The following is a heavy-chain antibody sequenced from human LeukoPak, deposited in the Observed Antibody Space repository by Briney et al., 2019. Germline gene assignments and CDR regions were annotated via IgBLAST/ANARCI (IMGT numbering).Heavy chain of an antibody. V-gene: IGHV4-61*01. D-gene: IGHD2-8*01. CDR1: GGSVSSGSYY. CDR3: AREGGTNGVWDLDY. CDR2: IYYSGST. Sequence: SETLSLTCTVSGGSVSSGSYYWSWFRQPPGKGLEWIGYIYYSGSTNYNPSLKSRVTISVDTPKNQFSLKLSSVTAADTAVYYCAREGGTNGVWDLDYWGQGTLVTVSS. J-gene: IGHJ4*02.